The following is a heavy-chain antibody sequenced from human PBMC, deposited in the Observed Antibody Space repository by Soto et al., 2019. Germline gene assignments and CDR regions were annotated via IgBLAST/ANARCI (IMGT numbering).Heavy chain of an antibody. V-gene: IGHV1-18*04. D-gene: IGHD2-15*01. J-gene: IGHJ2*01. CDR2: ISAYNGNT. CDR3: ARGGVFSSPKDSFDL. CDR1: GYTFTSYG. Sequence: QVQLVQSGAEVKKPGASVKVSCKASGYTFTSYGISWVRQAPGQGLEWMGWISAYNGNTNYAQKLQGRVTMTTDTSTSTANMERRSLRSDDTAVYNGARGGVFSSPKDSFDLWGRAPWSLSPQ.